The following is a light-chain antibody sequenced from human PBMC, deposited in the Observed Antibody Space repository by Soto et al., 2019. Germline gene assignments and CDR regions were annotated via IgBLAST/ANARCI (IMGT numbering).Light chain of an antibody. CDR1: QSISTY. CDR2: TTS. Sequence: DIQMTRSPSCLSAYVGGRVTITCLASQSISTYLNWYLQKPGKAPNLLIYTTSILESGVPSRFSGSGSGTDFTLTISSLQPQDFATYFCQQSYSRPRTFGHGTKVDI. J-gene: IGKJ1*01. V-gene: IGKV1-39*01. CDR3: QQSYSRPRT.